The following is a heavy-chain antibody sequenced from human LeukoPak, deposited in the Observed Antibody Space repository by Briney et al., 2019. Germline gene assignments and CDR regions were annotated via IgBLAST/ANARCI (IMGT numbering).Heavy chain of an antibody. D-gene: IGHD3-10*01. CDR2: IYHSGST. J-gene: IGHJ6*03. Sequence: SETLSLTCTVSGYPVTRGYYWGWIRQPPGKGLEWIGSIYHSGSTYYNPPLKSRVVISVDTSKNQFSLKLNSVTAADTAVYYCARSGPYYYHYMDVWGKGTTVTVSS. V-gene: IGHV4-38-2*02. CDR1: GYPVTRGYY. CDR3: ARSGPYYYHYMDV.